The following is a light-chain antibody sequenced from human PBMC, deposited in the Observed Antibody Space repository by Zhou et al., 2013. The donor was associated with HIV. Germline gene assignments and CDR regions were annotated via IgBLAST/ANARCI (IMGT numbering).Light chain of an antibody. CDR1: QGIGDD. J-gene: IGKJ4*01. CDR3: QQSYSTSWT. V-gene: IGKV1-39*01. CDR2: GVS. Sequence: IQMTQSPSSLSASVGDRVTITCRASQGIGDDLGWYQRRPGKAPKLLIYGVSNLQSGVPSRFSGSGSGTDFTLTISSLQPEDFATYYCQQSYSTSWTFGGGTKVEIK.